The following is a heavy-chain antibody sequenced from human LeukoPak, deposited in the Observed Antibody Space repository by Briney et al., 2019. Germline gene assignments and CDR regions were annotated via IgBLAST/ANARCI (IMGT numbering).Heavy chain of an antibody. CDR1: GYTFTSYY. CDR2: INPSGGST. J-gene: IGHJ4*02. D-gene: IGHD1-1*01. V-gene: IGHV1-46*01. Sequence: VASVKVSCKASGYTFTSYYMHWVRQAPGQGLEWMGIINPSGGSTSYAQKFQGRVTMTRDTSTSTVYMELSSLRSGDTAVYSCTRDGGNWYVGYWGQGTLVTVSS. CDR3: TRDGGNWYVGY.